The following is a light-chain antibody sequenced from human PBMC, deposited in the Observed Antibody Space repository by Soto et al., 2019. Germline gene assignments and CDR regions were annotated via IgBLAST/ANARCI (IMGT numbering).Light chain of an antibody. V-gene: IGKV1-33*01. J-gene: IGKJ2*01. CDR2: DAS. CDR3: QHCFTVPYT. Sequence: DIQMTQSPSSLSASVGDRITITCQASQDISNRLNWYHQKPGKAPNLLIYDASNLAAGVPSGFSGSGSVTDFTFTISSLQPEDIGTYYCQHCFTVPYTFGQGTKLEIK. CDR1: QDISNR.